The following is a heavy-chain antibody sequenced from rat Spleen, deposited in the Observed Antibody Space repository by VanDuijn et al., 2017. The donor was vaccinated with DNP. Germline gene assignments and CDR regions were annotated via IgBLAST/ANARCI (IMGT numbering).Heavy chain of an antibody. D-gene: IGHD1-11*01. Sequence: EVQLQESGPGLVKPSQSLSLTCSVTGYSITSNYWGWIRKFPGNKMEWMGYISYSSYTGYNTSLKSRISIARDTSKNQFFLQLNSVTTEDTATYYCARGLNYGGYNYYWYFDFWGPGIMVTVSS. CDR2: ISYSSYT. J-gene: IGHJ1*01. CDR3: ARGLNYGGYNYYWYFDF. CDR1: GYSITSNY. V-gene: IGHV3-1*01.